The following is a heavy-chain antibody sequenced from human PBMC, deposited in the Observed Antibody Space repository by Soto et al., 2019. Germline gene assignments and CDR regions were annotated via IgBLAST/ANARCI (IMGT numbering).Heavy chain of an antibody. J-gene: IGHJ6*02. CDR3: ARANSSSSSYYYYYGMDV. D-gene: IGHD6-6*01. V-gene: IGHV1-2*04. CDR1: GYTFTGYY. Sequence: ASVKVSCKASGYTFTGYYMHWVRQAPGQGLEWMGWINPNSGGTNYAQKFQGWVTMTRDTSISTAYMELSRLRSDDTAVYYCARANSSSSSYYYYYGMDVWGQGTTVTVSS. CDR2: INPNSGGT.